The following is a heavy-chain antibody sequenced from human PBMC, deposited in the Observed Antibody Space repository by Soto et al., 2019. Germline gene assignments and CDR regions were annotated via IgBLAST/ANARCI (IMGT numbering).Heavy chain of an antibody. CDR1: GFSFASSW. CDR2: IYPGDSDT. CDR3: ARAELYSYGLDFDY. D-gene: IGHD5-18*01. V-gene: IGHV5-51*01. J-gene: IGHJ4*02. Sequence: PGESLKISCKDSGFSFASSWIGWVRQMPGKGLEWMGVIYPGDSDTRYSPSFQGQVTISADKSISTAYLQWSSLKASDTAMYYCARAELYSYGLDFDYWGQGTLVTVSS.